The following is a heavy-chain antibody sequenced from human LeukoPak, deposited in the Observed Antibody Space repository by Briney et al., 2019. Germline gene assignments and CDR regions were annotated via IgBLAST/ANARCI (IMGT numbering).Heavy chain of an antibody. J-gene: IGHJ4*02. CDR2: ISGSGGST. CDR3: AKDFWDSYGYNDY. D-gene: IGHD5-18*01. V-gene: IGHV3-23*01. CDR1: GFTFSSYA. Sequence: GGSLRLSCAASGFTFSSYAMSWVRQAPGKGREWVSAISGSGGSTYYADSVKGRFTISRDNSKNTLYLQMNSLRAEDTAVYYCAKDFWDSYGYNDYWGQGTLVTVSS.